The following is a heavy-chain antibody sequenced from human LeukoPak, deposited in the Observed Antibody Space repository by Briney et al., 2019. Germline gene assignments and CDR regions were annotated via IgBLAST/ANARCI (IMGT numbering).Heavy chain of an antibody. Sequence: PSETLSLTCTVSGDSISSYYWSWMRQPPARELVGMGYNYYSRSTNYNPSLKSRGTISVDTSKNQFSLKQSSVTAADTAVYYCAGGRYYDSSGDPHRGGAFDIWGQGTMVTVSS. CDR2: NYYSRST. CDR3: AGGRYYDSSGDPHRGGAFDI. D-gene: IGHD3-22*01. V-gene: IGHV4-59*01. J-gene: IGHJ3*02. CDR1: GDSISSYY.